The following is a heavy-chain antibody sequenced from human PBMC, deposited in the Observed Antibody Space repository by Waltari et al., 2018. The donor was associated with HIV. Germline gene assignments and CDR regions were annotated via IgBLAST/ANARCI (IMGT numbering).Heavy chain of an antibody. CDR2: KKQDGSEK. CDR3: ASPSIRAGMDV. Sequence: EVQLVASGGGLVQPGGSLRLSCAASGFTFSNFWMSWVRQAPGKGLEWLANKKQDGSEKYYVDSGKGRFTISRDNAKNSLYLQMNSLRAEDTAVYYCASPSIRAGMDVWGQGTTVTVSS. J-gene: IGHJ6*02. CDR1: GFTFSNFW. V-gene: IGHV3-7*01. D-gene: IGHD2-2*02.